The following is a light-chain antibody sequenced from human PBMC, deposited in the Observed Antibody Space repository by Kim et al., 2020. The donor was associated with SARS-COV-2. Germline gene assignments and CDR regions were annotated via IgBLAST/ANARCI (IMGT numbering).Light chain of an antibody. V-gene: IGLV3-21*04. CDR3: QVWGARSHWV. Sequence: SYELTQPPSVSVAPGETASITCGGDNIRTYSVHWYQQKPGQAPVVVIQYDYDRPSGIPERFSGSNSGNTATLTISGVEAGDEADYWCQVWGARSHWVFGGGTKLTVL. CDR1: NIRTYS. J-gene: IGLJ3*02. CDR2: YDY.